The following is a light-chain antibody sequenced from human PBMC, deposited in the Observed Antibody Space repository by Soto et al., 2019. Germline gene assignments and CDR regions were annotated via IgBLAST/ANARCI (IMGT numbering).Light chain of an antibody. CDR3: QHYNSYSEA. CDR1: QSISSW. CDR2: KAS. Sequence: DIQMTQLPSTLSASVGDRVTITCRASQSISSWLAWYQQKPGKAPKLLIYKASTLKSGVPSRFSGSGSGTEFTLTISSLQPDDFATYYCQHYNSYSEAFGQGTRWIS. V-gene: IGKV1-5*03. J-gene: IGKJ1*01.